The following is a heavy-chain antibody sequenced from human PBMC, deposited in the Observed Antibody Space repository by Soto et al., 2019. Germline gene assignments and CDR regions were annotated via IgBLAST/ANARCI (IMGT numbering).Heavy chain of an antibody. J-gene: IGHJ5*02. Sequence: QVQLQGSGPGLVKPSETLSLTCTVSGGSVSSGSYYWSWIRQPPGKGLEWIGYIYYSGSTNSNPSLKSRVTISLDTSKNQFSLNLTSVTAADTAVYYCARGKVLWFGELLNNWFDPWGQGTLFTVSS. V-gene: IGHV4-61*01. CDR2: IYYSGST. CDR1: GGSVSSGSYY. CDR3: ARGKVLWFGELLNNWFDP. D-gene: IGHD3-10*01.